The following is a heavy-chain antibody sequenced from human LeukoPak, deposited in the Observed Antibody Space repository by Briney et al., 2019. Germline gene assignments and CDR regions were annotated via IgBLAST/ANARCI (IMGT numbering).Heavy chain of an antibody. Sequence: ASVKVSCKASGGTFSSYAISWVRQAPGQGLEWMGGIIPIFGTANYAQKFQGRVTITADESTSTAYMELNSLRSEDTAVYYCARASHSGWYGSSYYYYYMDVWGKGTTVTVSS. CDR3: ARASHSGWYGSSYYYYYMDV. CDR1: GGTFSSYA. J-gene: IGHJ6*03. D-gene: IGHD6-19*01. CDR2: IIPIFGTA. V-gene: IGHV1-69*13.